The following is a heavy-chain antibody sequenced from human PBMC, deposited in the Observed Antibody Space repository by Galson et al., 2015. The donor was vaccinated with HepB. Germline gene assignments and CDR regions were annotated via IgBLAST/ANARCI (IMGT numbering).Heavy chain of an antibody. J-gene: IGHJ4*02. D-gene: IGHD1-1*01. Sequence: SLRLSCAASGFTLSSIDMHWVRQAPGKGLEYVAVISSNGGSTHYAESVKGRFTISRDNSKNMLYFQMSSLRDEDTAVYYCMGRAWQLEREFGYWGQGIPVTVSS. CDR1: GFTLSSID. CDR3: MGRAWQLEREFGY. V-gene: IGHV3-64D*06. CDR2: ISSNGGST.